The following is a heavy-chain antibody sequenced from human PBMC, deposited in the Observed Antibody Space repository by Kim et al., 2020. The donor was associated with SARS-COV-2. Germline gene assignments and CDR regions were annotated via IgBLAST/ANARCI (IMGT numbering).Heavy chain of an antibody. J-gene: IGHJ3*02. D-gene: IGHD6-19*01. V-gene: IGHV1-18*01. CDR3: ARGGWGDDAFDI. Sequence: TNEQKLTGRVNMTPDTSTSPAYMELGSLRSDDTAVYYCARGGWGDDAFDIWGQGTMVTVSS.